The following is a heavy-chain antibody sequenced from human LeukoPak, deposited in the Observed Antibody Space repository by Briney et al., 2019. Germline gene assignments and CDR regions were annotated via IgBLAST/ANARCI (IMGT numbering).Heavy chain of an antibody. V-gene: IGHV4-61*02. CDR2: IYTSGST. D-gene: IGHD6-19*01. J-gene: IGHJ4*02. CDR1: GGSISSGSYY. Sequence: PSETLSLTCTVSGGSISSGSYYWSWIRQPAGKGLEWIGRIYTSGSTNYNPSLKSRVTISVDTSKNQFSLKMSSVTAADTAVYYCARGFGVDSSGWYGGFDYWSQGTLVTVSS. CDR3: ARGFGVDSSGWYGGFDY.